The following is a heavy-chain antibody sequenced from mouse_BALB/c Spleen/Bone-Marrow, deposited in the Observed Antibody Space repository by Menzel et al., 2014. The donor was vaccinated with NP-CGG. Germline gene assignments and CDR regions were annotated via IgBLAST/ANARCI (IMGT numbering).Heavy chain of an antibody. CDR3: ARLEGNYGSTFAY. CDR2: IHPSDTET. D-gene: IGHD1-1*01. Sequence: VQLQESGAELARPGASVKLSCKASGYSFTSYWMNWVKQRPGHDLEWIGMIHPSDTETRLNQRFKDKATLTVDKSSSTAYMQLNSPTSEDSAVYYCARLEGNYGSTFAYWGQGTLVTVSA. V-gene: IGHV1-61*01. CDR1: GYSFTSYW. J-gene: IGHJ3*01.